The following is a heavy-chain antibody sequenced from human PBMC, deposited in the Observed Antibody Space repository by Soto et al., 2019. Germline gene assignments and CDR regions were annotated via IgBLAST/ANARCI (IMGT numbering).Heavy chain of an antibody. CDR1: GFTFSSYG. CDR3: AKVRGYSYGSPPYDY. CDR2: ISYDGSNK. V-gene: IGHV3-30*18. D-gene: IGHD5-18*01. Sequence: GSLRLSCAASGFTFSSYGMHWVRQAPGKGLEWVAVISYDGSNKYYADSVKGRFTISRDNSKNTLYLQMNSLRAEDTAVYYCAKVRGYSYGSPPYDYWGQGTLVTVSS. J-gene: IGHJ4*02.